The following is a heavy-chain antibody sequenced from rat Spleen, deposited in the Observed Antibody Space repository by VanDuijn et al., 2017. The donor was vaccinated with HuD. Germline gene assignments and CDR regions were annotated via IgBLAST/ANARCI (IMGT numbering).Heavy chain of an antibody. D-gene: IGHD1-11*01. CDR1: GFTFSNYY. J-gene: IGHJ2*01. CDR2: ISNGGGKT. V-gene: IGHV5-25*01. Sequence: EVHLVESGGGLVQPGRSMKLSCAASGFTFSNYYMAWVRQSPTKGLEWVASISNGGGKTYYRDSVQGRFTISRDNAKSTLYLQMSSLSSEDTATYYGARHEDYGGYSKDYFEYWGQGVMVTVSS. CDR3: ARHEDYGGYSKDYFEY.